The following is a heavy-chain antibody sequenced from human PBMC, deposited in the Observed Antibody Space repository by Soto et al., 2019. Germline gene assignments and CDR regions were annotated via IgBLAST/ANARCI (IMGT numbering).Heavy chain of an antibody. D-gene: IGHD2-15*01. J-gene: IGHJ6*03. CDR2: IKQDGSEK. CDR3: ARDGSYCSGGSGRYYYYYMDV. Sequence: GGSLRLSCAASGFTFSSYWMSWVRQAPGKGLEWVANIKQDGSEKYYVDSVKGRFTISRDNAKNSLYQQMNSLRAEDTAVYSCARDGSYCSGGSGRYYYYYMDVWGKGTTVTVSS. CDR1: GFTFSSYW. V-gene: IGHV3-7*03.